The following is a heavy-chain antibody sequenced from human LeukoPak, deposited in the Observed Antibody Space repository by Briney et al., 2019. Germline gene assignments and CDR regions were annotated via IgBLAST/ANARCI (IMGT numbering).Heavy chain of an antibody. Sequence: ASVKVSCKASGYTFTSYYMHWVRQAPGQGLEWMGIINPSGGSTSYAQKFQGRVTMTRDTSTSTVYMELSRLRSDDTAVYYCARDLEPAASVAPYYFDYWGQGTLVTVSS. CDR2: INPSGGST. CDR3: ARDLEPAASVAPYYFDY. CDR1: GYTFTSYY. D-gene: IGHD2-2*01. V-gene: IGHV1-46*01. J-gene: IGHJ4*02.